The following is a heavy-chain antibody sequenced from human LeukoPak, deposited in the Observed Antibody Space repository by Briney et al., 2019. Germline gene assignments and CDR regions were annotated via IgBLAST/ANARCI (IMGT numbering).Heavy chain of an antibody. CDR2: INPNSGGT. Sequence: GASVKVSCKASGYTFTSYYMHWVRQAPGQGLEWMGWINPNSGGTNYAQKFQGRVTMTRDTSISTAYMELSRLRSDDTAVYYCARGEYSSSWYKTNWFDPWGQGTLVTVSS. D-gene: IGHD6-13*01. CDR1: GYTFTSYY. J-gene: IGHJ5*02. CDR3: ARGEYSSSWYKTNWFDP. V-gene: IGHV1-2*02.